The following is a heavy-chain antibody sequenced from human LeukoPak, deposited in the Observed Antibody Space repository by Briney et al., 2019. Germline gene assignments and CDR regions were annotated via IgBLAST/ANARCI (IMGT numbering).Heavy chain of an antibody. D-gene: IGHD6-13*01. V-gene: IGHV4-59*01. J-gene: IGHJ5*02. Sequence: SETLSLTCTVSGGSISSYYWSWIRQPPGKGLEWIGYIYYSGSTNYNPSLKSRVTISVDTSKNQFSLKLSSVTAADTAVYYCARVDGDVKIAAADNWFDPWGQGTLVTVSS. CDR3: ARVDGDVKIAAADNWFDP. CDR1: GGSISSYY. CDR2: IYYSGST.